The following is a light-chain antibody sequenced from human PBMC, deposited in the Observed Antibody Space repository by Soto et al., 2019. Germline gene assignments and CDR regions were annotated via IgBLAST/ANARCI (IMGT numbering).Light chain of an antibody. J-gene: IGLJ2*01. V-gene: IGLV2-14*03. CDR3: TSHTTTSPPVL. Sequence: QSVLTQTASVSGSPGQSITISCTGTSSDVGAFNFVSSYQQHPGKAPKLMIYDVRHRPSGVSDRFSGSKSGNTASLTIYGLQAEDEADYYCTSHTTTSPPVLFGGGTRLTVL. CDR2: DVR. CDR1: SSDVGAFNF.